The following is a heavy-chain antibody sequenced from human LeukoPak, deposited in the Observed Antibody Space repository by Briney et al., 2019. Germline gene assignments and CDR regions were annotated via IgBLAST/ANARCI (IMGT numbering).Heavy chain of an antibody. CDR3: ARAANSFLEWSNVDY. V-gene: IGHV1-2*02. CDR1: GYTSTGNY. Sequence: ASVKVSCKASGYTSTGNYMHWVRQAPGQGLEWMGWINPNSGGTNYAQKFQGRVTMTRDTSISTAYMELSRLRSDDTAVYYCARAANSFLEWSNVDYWGQGTLVTVSS. D-gene: IGHD3-3*01. J-gene: IGHJ4*02. CDR2: INPNSGGT.